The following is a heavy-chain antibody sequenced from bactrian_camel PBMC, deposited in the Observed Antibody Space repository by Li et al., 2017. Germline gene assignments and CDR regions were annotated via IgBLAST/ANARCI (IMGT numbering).Heavy chain of an antibody. CDR3: APDSSPQMGCY. CDR2: ISYAGDTP. D-gene: IGHD3*01. J-gene: IGHJ4*01. V-gene: IGHV3S40*01. CDR1: GFTFSNYA. Sequence: VQLVESGGGLVQPGGSLRLSCAASGFTFSNYAMTWVRQAPGKGLEWVSAISYAGDTPYYADSVKGRFTISQNDAKNVVYLQMDNMKLDDTAMYYCAPDSSPQMGCYWTRGTQGTV.